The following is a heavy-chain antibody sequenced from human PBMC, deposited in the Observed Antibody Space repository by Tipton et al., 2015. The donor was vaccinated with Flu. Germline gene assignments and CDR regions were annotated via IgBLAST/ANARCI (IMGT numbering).Heavy chain of an antibody. D-gene: IGHD6-13*01. V-gene: IGHV4-34*01. J-gene: IGHJ3*02. CDR1: DGSFSGYY. Sequence: GLVKPSETLTLTCANYDGSFSGYYWGWIRQPPGRGLEWIGEVSLTVSANYNPSLKGRATISLDTSRNQFSLKLTSVTVADTALYFCARAPSRIAADIWGQGTMVIVSS. CDR3: ARAPSRIAADI. CDR2: VSLTVSA.